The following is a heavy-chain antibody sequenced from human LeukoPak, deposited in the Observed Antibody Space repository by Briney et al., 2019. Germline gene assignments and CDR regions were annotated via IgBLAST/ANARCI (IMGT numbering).Heavy chain of an antibody. Sequence: GRSLRLSCAASGFTFSSYGIRWVRQAPGKGLEWVALISYDGSDKFFADSVRGRFTISRDNSKNTLYLQMNSLRVEDTAVYYCAKDLATKYSLDYWGQGILVTVSS. J-gene: IGHJ4*02. CDR1: GFTFSSYG. V-gene: IGHV3-30*18. CDR3: AKDLATKYSLDY. CDR2: ISYDGSDK. D-gene: IGHD5-12*01.